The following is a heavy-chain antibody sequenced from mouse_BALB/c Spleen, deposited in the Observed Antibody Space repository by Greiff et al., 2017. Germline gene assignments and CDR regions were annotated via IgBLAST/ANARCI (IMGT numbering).Heavy chain of an antibody. J-gene: IGHJ4*01. CDR2: ISSGGSYT. CDR3: ARLITTVVGAMDY. V-gene: IGHV5-9-3*01. D-gene: IGHD1-1*01. Sequence: DVHLVESGGGLVKPGGSLKLSCAASGFTFSSYAMSWVRQTPEKRLEWVATISSGGSYTYYPDSVKGRFTISRDNAKNTLYLQMSSLRSEDTAMYYCARLITTVVGAMDYWGQGTSVTVSS. CDR1: GFTFSSYA.